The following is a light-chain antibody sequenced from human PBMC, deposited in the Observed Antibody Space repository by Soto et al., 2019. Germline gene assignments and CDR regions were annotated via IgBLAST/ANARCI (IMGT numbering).Light chain of an antibody. CDR3: LQRSVWPWT. CDR1: QSVGNN. J-gene: IGKJ1*01. Sequence: IVLTQSPATLSLSPGERATLSCRASQSVGNNLAWYQQKPGQAPRLLIYDVFNRATGIPARFSGSGSGTDFTLTTSSLEPEDFAVYYCLQRSVWPWTFGQGTKVEVK. V-gene: IGKV3-11*01. CDR2: DVF.